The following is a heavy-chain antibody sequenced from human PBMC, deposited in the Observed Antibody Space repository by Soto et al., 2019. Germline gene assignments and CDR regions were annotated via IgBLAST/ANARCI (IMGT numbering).Heavy chain of an antibody. CDR3: FRGGVTSRTFDY. CDR1: GYIIKNYW. D-gene: IGHD3-16*01. J-gene: IGHJ4*02. CDR2: IFPDDSDT. V-gene: IGHV5-51*01. Sequence: PGESLKISCKASGYIIKNYWIGWVRQMPGQGLEWMGIIFPDDSDTRYSPSFQGHVTISVDKSISTAYVQWSSLKASDSAIYYCFRGGVTSRTFDYWGRGTLVTVPS.